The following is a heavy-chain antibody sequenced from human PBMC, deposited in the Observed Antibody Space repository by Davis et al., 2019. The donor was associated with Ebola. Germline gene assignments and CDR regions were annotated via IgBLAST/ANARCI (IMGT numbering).Heavy chain of an antibody. J-gene: IGHJ6*02. CDR3: ARDRTYQGMDV. Sequence: PSETLSFTCTVSGGSISSYYWSWIRQPAGKGLEWIGRIYTSGSTNYNPSLKSRVTISVDTSKNQFSLKLSSVTAADTAVYYCARDRTYQGMDVWGQGTTVTVSS. CDR1: GGSISSYY. V-gene: IGHV4-4*07. CDR2: IYTSGST.